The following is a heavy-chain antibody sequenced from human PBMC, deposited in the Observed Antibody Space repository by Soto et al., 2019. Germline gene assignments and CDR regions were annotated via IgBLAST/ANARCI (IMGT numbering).Heavy chain of an antibody. Sequence: ASVKVSCKASGGTFSSYDINWVRQATGHGLEWMGWINPNSGSIGYAQRFQGRVTMTRDTAIRTAYMEVSSLRSDDTAVYYCARGRASGSYYLLDYWGQGTLVTVSS. CDR1: GGTFSSYD. J-gene: IGHJ4*02. CDR3: ARGRASGSYYLLDY. V-gene: IGHV1-8*02. D-gene: IGHD3-10*01. CDR2: INPNSGSI.